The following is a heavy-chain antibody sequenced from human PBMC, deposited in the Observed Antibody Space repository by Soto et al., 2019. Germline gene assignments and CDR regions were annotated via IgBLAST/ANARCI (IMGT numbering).Heavy chain of an antibody. CDR2: IYYGGRN. CDR1: DDSISSGDYY. V-gene: IGHV4-30-4*01. J-gene: IGHJ4*02. Sequence: SETLSLTCTVSDDSISSGDYYWNWIRQAPGKGLQWIGNIYYGGRNDYSPSLRSRVFISMDTSKNQFSLRLTSVTAADTAVYYCARVPDYWGQGTLVTVS. D-gene: IGHD2-2*01. CDR3: ARVPDY.